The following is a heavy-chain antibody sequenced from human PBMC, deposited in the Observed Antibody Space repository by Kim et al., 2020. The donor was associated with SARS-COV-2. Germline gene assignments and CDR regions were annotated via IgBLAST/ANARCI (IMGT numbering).Heavy chain of an antibody. CDR2: INQDGSEK. J-gene: IGHJ5*02. Sequence: GGSLRLSCAVSGFSVTEYWMSWVRQAPGKGLEWVANINQDGSEKNPVDSVKGRFTISRDNVENSLYLQMNSLRAEDTAVYYCTRESTETTEGPWGQGTLVTVSS. D-gene: IGHD4-17*01. CDR3: TRESTETTEGP. CDR1: GFSVTEYW. V-gene: IGHV3-7*03.